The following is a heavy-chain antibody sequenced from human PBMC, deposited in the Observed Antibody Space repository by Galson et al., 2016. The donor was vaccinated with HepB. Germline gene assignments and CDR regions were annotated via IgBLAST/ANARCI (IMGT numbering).Heavy chain of an antibody. J-gene: IGHJ4*02. CDR2: INTNTGNP. Sequence: SVKVSCKASGYTFTSYALNWVRQAPGQGLEWMGWINTNTGNPTYAQGFTGRFVFSLDTSVSTTYLQISSLKAEDTAVYYCAREPYYYDSSGYSAFDYWGQGTLVTVSS. CDR3: AREPYYYDSSGYSAFDY. V-gene: IGHV7-4-1*02. D-gene: IGHD3-22*01. CDR1: GYTFTSYA.